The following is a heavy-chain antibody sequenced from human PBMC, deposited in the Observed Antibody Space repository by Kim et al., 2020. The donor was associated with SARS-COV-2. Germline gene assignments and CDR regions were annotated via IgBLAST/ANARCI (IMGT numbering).Heavy chain of an antibody. D-gene: IGHD2-15*01. CDR2: ISYDGSNK. V-gene: IGHV3-30*04. Sequence: GGSLRLSCAASGFTFSSYAMHWVRQAPGKGLEWVAVISYDGSNKYYADSVKGPFTISRDNSKNTLYLQMNSLRAEDTAVYYCAMGGDIVVVVAATFHYYGMDVWGQGPTVTVSS. CDR3: AMGGDIVVVVAATFHYYGMDV. J-gene: IGHJ6*02. CDR1: GFTFSSYA.